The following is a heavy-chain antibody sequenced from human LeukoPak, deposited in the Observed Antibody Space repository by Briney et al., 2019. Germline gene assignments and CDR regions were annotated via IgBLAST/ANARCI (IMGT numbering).Heavy chain of an antibody. CDR2: INPSGGST. V-gene: IGHV1-46*01. Sequence: GASVKVSCKASGYTFTSYYMHWVRQAPGHGLEWMGIINPSGGSTSYAQKFQGRVTMTRDTSTSTVYMELSSLRSEDTAVYYCARDMDYYGSGSYYSNWFDPWGQGTLVTVSS. CDR1: GYTFTSYY. CDR3: ARDMDYYGSGSYYSNWFDP. J-gene: IGHJ5*02. D-gene: IGHD3-10*01.